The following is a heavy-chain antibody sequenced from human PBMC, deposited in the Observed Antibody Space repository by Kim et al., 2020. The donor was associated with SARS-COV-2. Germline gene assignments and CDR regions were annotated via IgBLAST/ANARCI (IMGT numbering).Heavy chain of an antibody. Sequence: GESLKISCKGSGYSFTSYWIGWVRQMPGKGLEWMGIIYPGDSDTRYSPSFQGQVTIAPDKSISTAYLQWSSLKASDTAMYYCARHVIEVDYGDYVFGLDVWGQGTMVTVSS. D-gene: IGHD4-17*01. CDR1: GYSFTSYW. V-gene: IGHV5-51*01. CDR3: ARHVIEVDYGDYVFGLDV. CDR2: IYPGDSDT. J-gene: IGHJ6*02.